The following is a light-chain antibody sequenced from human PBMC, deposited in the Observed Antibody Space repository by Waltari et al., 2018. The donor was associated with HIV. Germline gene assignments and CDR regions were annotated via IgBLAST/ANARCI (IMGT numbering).Light chain of an antibody. Sequence: SAVTQPASVSGLPGQSITISCTGDDNDFDVYNFVSWYQQHPGKLPRRILYDVDSWASGIPARFSGSRSGHTASLNISGLRAEDEADYYCASFTDDSTLLFGGGTKVTVL. CDR3: ASFTDDSTLL. CDR1: DNDFDVYNF. CDR2: DVD. V-gene: IGLV2-14*03. J-gene: IGLJ2*01.